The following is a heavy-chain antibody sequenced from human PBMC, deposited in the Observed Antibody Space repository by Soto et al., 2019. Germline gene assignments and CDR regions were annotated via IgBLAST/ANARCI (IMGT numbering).Heavy chain of an antibody. CDR3: ARKIYDSDTGPNFQYYFES. CDR2: IDPSDSQT. CDR1: GYSFAGYW. D-gene: IGHD3-22*01. J-gene: IGHJ4*02. Sequence: PGESLKISCKGSGYSFAGYWITWVRQKPGKGLEWMGRIDPSDSQTYYSPSFRCHVTISVTRSRPTVFLQWSSLRASDTAMYYCARKIYDSDTGPNFQYYFESWGQGTPVTVSS. V-gene: IGHV5-10-1*01.